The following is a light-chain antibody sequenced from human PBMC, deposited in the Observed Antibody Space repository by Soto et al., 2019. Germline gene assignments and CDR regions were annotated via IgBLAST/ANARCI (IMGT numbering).Light chain of an antibody. Sequence: QPVLTQSPSASASLGASVKLTCTLSSGHXSFAIAWHQQQPEKGPRYLMKVNSDGSHNKGDGIPDRFSGSSSGAERYLTISSLXSXDXXDYYCQTWGTGIRVFGGGTKLTVL. CDR3: QTWGTGIRV. J-gene: IGLJ3*02. V-gene: IGLV4-69*01. CDR1: SGHXSFA. CDR2: VNSDGSH.